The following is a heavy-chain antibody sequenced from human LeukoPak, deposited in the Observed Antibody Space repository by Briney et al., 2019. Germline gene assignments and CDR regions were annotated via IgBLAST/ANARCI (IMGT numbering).Heavy chain of an antibody. CDR1: GDSFSSTSAT. CDR3: ARMDFFDY. J-gene: IGHJ4*02. CDR2: TYYRSKLNN. D-gene: IGHD3/OR15-3a*01. Sequence: SQTLSLTCAISGDSFSSTSATWNWIRQSPSRGLEWLGRTYYRSKLNNDYAVSVKSRITINPDTSRNQFSLQLNSATPEDTAVYYCARMDFFDYWDQGTLVTVSS. V-gene: IGHV6-1*01.